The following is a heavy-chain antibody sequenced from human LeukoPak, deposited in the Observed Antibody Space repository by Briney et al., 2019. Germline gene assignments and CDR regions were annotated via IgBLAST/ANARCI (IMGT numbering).Heavy chain of an antibody. D-gene: IGHD2-21*02. J-gene: IGHJ6*02. CDR2: IYPGDSDT. Sequence: GESLKISCKGSGYSFTSYWIGWVRQMPGKGLEWMGIIYPGDSDTRYSPSFQGQVTISADKSISTAYLQWSSLKALDTAMYYCARQKIGVVTAFSDYYYGMDVWGQGTTVTVSS. CDR1: GYSFTSYW. CDR3: ARQKIGVVTAFSDYYYGMDV. V-gene: IGHV5-51*01.